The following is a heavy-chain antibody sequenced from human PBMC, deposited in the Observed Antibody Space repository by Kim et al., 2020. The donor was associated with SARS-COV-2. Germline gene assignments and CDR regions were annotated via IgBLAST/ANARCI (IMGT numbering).Heavy chain of an antibody. V-gene: IGHV3-15*01. CDR3: TTDYYVNNYYYYGMDA. CDR1: GFTFSNAW. J-gene: IGHJ6*02. D-gene: IGHD3-10*01. CDR2: IKSKTDGGTT. Sequence: GGSLRLSCAASGFTFSNAWMSWVRQAPGKGLEWVGRIKSKTDGGTTDYSAPVKGRFTISRDDSKNTLYLRMNSLKTEDTAVYDCTTDYYVNNYYYYGMDAWGQGTTVTLS.